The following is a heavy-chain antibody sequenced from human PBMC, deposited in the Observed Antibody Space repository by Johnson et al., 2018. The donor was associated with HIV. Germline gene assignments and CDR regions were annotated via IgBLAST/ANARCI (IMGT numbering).Heavy chain of an antibody. CDR2: ISYDGSNK. CDR1: GFTFSSYA. Sequence: VQLVESGGGVVQPGRSLRLSCAASGFTFSSYAMHWVRQAPGKGLEWVAVISYDGSNKYYADSVKGRFTISRDNSKNTLYLQMNSLRAEDTAVYYCAKAGAFDIWGQGTMVTVSS. V-gene: IGHV3-30*04. CDR3: AKAGAFDI. J-gene: IGHJ3*02.